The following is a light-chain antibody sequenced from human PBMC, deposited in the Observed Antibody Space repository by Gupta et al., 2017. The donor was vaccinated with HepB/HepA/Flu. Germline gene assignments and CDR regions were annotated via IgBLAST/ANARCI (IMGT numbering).Light chain of an antibody. CDR1: QSISSY. J-gene: IGKJ1*01. CDR2: AAS. Sequence: DIQMTQYPSSLYASVGDRVTITCRASQSISSYLNRYQQIPGKAPKLLIDAASTCQSGVPLRFSGTGSETDFTLTSIRPQPEDFDTYYWRQSYSIVTCGQGTKVEIK. CDR3: RQSYSIVT. V-gene: IGKV1-39*01.